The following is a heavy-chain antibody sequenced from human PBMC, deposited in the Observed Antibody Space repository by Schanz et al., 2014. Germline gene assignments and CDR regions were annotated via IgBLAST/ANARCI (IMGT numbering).Heavy chain of an antibody. CDR2: ISYDGSNK. J-gene: IGHJ4*01. Sequence: QVQLVESGGGVVQPGRSLRLSCAAYGFTLSIYAMHWVRQAPGKGLEWVAVISYDGSNKYYADSVKGRFTISRDNSKTTLYLQMNTLTAEDTAVYYCAREQIMAAAGLVDYWGHGTLVTVSS. V-gene: IGHV3-30-3*01. CDR3: AREQIMAAAGLVDY. D-gene: IGHD2-8*01. CDR1: GFTLSIYA.